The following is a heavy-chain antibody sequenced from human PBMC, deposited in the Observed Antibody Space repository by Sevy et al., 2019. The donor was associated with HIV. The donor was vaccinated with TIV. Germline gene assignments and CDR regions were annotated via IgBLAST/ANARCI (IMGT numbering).Heavy chain of an antibody. Sequence: GGSLRLSCVASGFSFDRYGMHWIRQAPGKGLEWVAVILYEGINKYYGDSVRGRFTISRDNSKNTLYLEMNNLRVDDTAVYYCATGRDYGSGSYDYWGQGTLVTVSS. V-gene: IGHV3-33*03. CDR3: ATGRDYGSGSYDY. CDR2: ILYEGINK. CDR1: GFSFDRYG. D-gene: IGHD3-10*01. J-gene: IGHJ4*02.